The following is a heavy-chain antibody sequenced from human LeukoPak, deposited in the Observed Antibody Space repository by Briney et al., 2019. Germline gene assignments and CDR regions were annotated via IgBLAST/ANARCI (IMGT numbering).Heavy chain of an antibody. D-gene: IGHD6-19*01. V-gene: IGHV3-48*02. CDR3: ARGPVSYSSGWALDY. J-gene: IGHJ4*02. CDR1: GFTFSSYS. Sequence: GGSLRLSCAASGFTFSSYSMNWVRQAPGKGLEWVSYISSSSSTIYYADSVKGRFTISRDNAKNSLYLQMNSLRDEDTAVYYCARGPVSYSSGWALDYWGQGTLVTVSS. CDR2: ISSSSSTI.